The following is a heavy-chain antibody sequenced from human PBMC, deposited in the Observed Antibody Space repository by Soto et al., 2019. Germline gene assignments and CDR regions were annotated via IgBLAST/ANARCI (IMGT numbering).Heavy chain of an antibody. CDR1: GGSISSSSYY. CDR3: ARRPRIWSGSHPFDY. V-gene: IGHV4-39*01. CDR2: IYYSGST. J-gene: IGHJ4*02. Sequence: PSETLSLTCTVSGGSISSSSYYWGWIRQPPGKGLEWIGSIYYSGSTYYNPSLKSRVTISVDTSKNQFSLKLSSVTAADTAVYYCARRPRIWSGSHPFDYWGQGTLVTVSS. D-gene: IGHD3-3*01.